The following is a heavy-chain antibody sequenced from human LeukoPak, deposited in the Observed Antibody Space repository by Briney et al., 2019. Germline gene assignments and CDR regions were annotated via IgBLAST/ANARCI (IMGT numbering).Heavy chain of an antibody. J-gene: IGHJ5*02. CDR1: GYRFTSYW. CDR3: ARRGGNWLDP. V-gene: IGHV5-51*01. CDR2: ISPANSET. D-gene: IGHD3-16*01. Sequence: GESLKISCKGSGYRFTSYWIAWVCQKPGKGLELMGIISPANSETLYSPSFQGQVTMSADSSTAYLQWSSLKASDTAIYYCARRGGNWLDPWGQGTLVTVSS.